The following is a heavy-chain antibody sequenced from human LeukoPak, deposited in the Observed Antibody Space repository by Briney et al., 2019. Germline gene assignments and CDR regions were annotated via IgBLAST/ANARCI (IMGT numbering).Heavy chain of an antibody. V-gene: IGHV3-53*01. D-gene: IGHD1-26*01. Sequence: GGSLRLSCAASGFTVSSNYMSWVRQAPGKGLEWVSVIYSGGSTYYADSVKGRFTISRDNSKNTLYLQMNSLRAEDTAVYYCAKDLEWELLDYYYGMDVWGQGTTVTVSS. CDR3: AKDLEWELLDYYYGMDV. CDR1: GFTVSSNY. CDR2: IYSGGST. J-gene: IGHJ6*02.